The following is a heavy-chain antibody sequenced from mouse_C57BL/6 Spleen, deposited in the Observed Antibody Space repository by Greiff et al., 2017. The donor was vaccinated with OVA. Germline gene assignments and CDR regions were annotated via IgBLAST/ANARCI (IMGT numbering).Heavy chain of an antibody. Sequence: VQLQQSGPELVKPGASVKLSCKASGYTFTSYDINWVKQRPGQGLEWIGWIYPRDGSTKYNEKFKGKATLTVDTSSSTAYMELHSLTSEDSAVYFCARKGLPNWRYFDYWGQGTTLTVSS. J-gene: IGHJ2*01. D-gene: IGHD4-1*01. CDR2: IYPRDGST. CDR1: GYTFTSYD. CDR3: ARKGLPNWRYFDY. V-gene: IGHV1-85*01.